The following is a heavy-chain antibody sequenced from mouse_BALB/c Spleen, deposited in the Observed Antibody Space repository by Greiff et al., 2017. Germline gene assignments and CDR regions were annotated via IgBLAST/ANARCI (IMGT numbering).Heavy chain of an antibody. CDR2: ISSGSSTI. Sequence: EVKVVESGGGLVQPGGSRKLSCAASGFTFSSFGMHWVRQAPEKGLEWVAYISSGSSTIYYADTVKGRFTISRDNPKNTLFLQMTSLRSEDTAMYYCAITTAWFAYWGQGTLVTVSA. CDR1: GFTFSSFG. CDR3: AITTAWFAY. V-gene: IGHV5-17*02. J-gene: IGHJ3*01. D-gene: IGHD1-2*01.